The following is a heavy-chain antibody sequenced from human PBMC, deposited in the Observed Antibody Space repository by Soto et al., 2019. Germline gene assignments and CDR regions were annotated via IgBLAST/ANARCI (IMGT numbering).Heavy chain of an antibody. Sequence: SETLSLTCTVSGGSISSGGYYWSWIRQHPGKGLEWIGYIYYSGSTYYNPSLKSRVTISVDTSKNQFSLKLSSVTAADTAVYYCARECVEAFGELWPPADAFDIWGQGTMVT. J-gene: IGHJ3*02. CDR1: GGSISSGGYY. CDR2: IYYSGST. D-gene: IGHD3-10*01. CDR3: ARECVEAFGELWPPADAFDI. V-gene: IGHV4-31*03.